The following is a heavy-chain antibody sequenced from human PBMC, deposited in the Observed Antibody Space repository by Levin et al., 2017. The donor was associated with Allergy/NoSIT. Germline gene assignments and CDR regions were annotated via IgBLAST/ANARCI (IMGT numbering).Heavy chain of an antibody. CDR1: GGSISSSSYY. V-gene: IGHV4-39*07. CDR3: ARDKANAFDI. CDR2: IYYSGTT. Sequence: NASETLSLTCNVSGGSISSSSYYWGWIRQPPGKGLEWIGSIYYSGTTYYNASLRSRVTISVDPSKHQFSLKLSSVTAADTAVYYCARDKANAFDIWGQGTMVTVSS. J-gene: IGHJ3*02.